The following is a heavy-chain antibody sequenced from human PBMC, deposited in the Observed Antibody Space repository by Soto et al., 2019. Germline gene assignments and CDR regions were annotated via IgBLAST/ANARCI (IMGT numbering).Heavy chain of an antibody. D-gene: IGHD5-18*01. Sequence: QVQLVESGGGVVQPGRSLRLSCAASGFTFSSYAMHWVRQAPGKGLEWVAVISYDGSNKYYADSVKGRFTISRDNSKNTLYLQMNSLRAEDTAVYYCARDPKIQLWFPAAAGDEGNNPFDYWGQGTLVTVSS. J-gene: IGHJ4*02. CDR3: ARDPKIQLWFPAAAGDEGNNPFDY. V-gene: IGHV3-30-3*01. CDR2: ISYDGSNK. CDR1: GFTFSSYA.